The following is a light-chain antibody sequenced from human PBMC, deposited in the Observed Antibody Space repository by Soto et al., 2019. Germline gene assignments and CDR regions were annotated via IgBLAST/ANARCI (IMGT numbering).Light chain of an antibody. V-gene: IGKV1-39*01. CDR2: AAS. CDR1: QSISSY. Sequence: IQMTQSPSSLSASVGDRVPITCRASQSISSYLNWYQQKPGKAPKLLIYAASSLQSGVPSRFSGSGSWTDFTLTISSLQPEDFATYYCQQSYSTLPLTFGGGTKVDI. CDR3: QQSYSTLPLT. J-gene: IGKJ4*01.